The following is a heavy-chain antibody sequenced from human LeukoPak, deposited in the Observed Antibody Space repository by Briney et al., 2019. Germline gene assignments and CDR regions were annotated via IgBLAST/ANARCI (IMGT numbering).Heavy chain of an antibody. Sequence: HSGGPLRLSCAASGFTFSSYAMHWVRQAPGKGLEWVAVISYDGSNKYYADSVKGRFTISRDNSKNTLYLQMNSLRAEDTAVYYCANSYCSSTSCSGGYYYYGMDVWGQGTTVTVSS. CDR1: GFTFSSYA. D-gene: IGHD2-2*01. CDR2: ISYDGSNK. J-gene: IGHJ6*02. V-gene: IGHV3-30-3*01. CDR3: ANSYCSSTSCSGGYYYYGMDV.